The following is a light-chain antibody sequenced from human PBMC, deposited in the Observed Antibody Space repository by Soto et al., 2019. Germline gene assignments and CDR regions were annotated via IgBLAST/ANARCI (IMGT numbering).Light chain of an antibody. V-gene: IGKV1-13*02. CDR1: QDISGA. Sequence: AIQLTQSPSSLSASVGDRVTITCRASQDISGALAWYQQKPGKPPKLLIFDVSSLQSGVPSRFSGSGSGTDCTLTISSLQAEDFATYCCQQFNPYPLSFGQGTRLEIK. CDR2: DVS. CDR3: QQFNPYPLS. J-gene: IGKJ5*01.